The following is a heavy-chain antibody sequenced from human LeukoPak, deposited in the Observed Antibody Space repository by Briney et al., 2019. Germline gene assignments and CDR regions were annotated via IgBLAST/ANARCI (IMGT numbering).Heavy chain of an antibody. J-gene: IGHJ6*03. V-gene: IGHV3-30-3*01. CDR2: VSDDENKK. Sequence: GSLRLSRAAPRFTLSSYPMHWGRQGPRKGVEWVAVVSDDENKKSAADLVKGRFTIARDNSKNTLYLKMNSLRGKDTAVYYCAGGQLLLEGNIYYMDVWGEGSTVAVSS. D-gene: IGHD2-2*01. CDR1: RFTLSSYP. CDR3: AGGQLLLEGNIYYMDV.